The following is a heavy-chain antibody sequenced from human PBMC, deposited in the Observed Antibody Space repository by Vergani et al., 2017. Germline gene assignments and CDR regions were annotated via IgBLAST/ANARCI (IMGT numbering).Heavy chain of an antibody. D-gene: IGHD3-10*01. V-gene: IGHV3-9*01. J-gene: IGHJ6*02. CDR3: ARDLMYYYGSGSYYFYYYYGMDV. Sequence: EVQLVESGGGLVQPGRSLRLSCAASGFTFDDYAMNWVRQAPGKGLEWVSGISWNSGRIGYADSVKGRFTISRDNAKNSLYLQMNSLRAEDTALYYCARDLMYYYGSGSYYFYYYYGMDVWGQGTTVTVSS. CDR1: GFTFDDYA. CDR2: ISWNSGRI.